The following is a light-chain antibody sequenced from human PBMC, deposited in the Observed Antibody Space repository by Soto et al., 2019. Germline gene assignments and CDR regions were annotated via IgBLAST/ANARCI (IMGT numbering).Light chain of an antibody. V-gene: IGKV1-27*01. Sequence: DIQMTQSQSSLSASVGDRVTITCRASQGITNYLAGYQQKPGKVPQLLIYVAPTLQSGVPSRFSGSGSGTDFTLIISSLQPEDVANYYCQRYGSAPRTFGPGTQLEIK. CDR3: QRYGSAPRT. J-gene: IGKJ2*01. CDR2: VAP. CDR1: QGITNY.